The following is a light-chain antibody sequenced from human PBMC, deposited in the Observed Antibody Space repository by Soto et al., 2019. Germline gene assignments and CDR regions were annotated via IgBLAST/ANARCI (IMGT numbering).Light chain of an antibody. CDR2: GAS. CDR3: QHRTNWPRLP. Sequence: EIVLTQSPGTLSLSPGERATLSCRASQSVSSSYLAWYQKKPGQAPRLLLSGASSRATGIPDRFSGSGGGTEYTLPIDSLQPEDMAIYDCQHRTNWPRLPFGEGTKVDVK. V-gene: IGKV3D-20*02. J-gene: IGKJ4*01. CDR1: QSVSSSY.